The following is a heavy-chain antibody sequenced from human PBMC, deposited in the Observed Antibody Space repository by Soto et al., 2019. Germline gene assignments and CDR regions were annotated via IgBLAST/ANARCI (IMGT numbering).Heavy chain of an antibody. D-gene: IGHD3-22*01. J-gene: IGHJ3*02. V-gene: IGHV3-48*03. CDR1: GFPFSSYE. CDR3: ARGRDYDSSGYYYPGVAFDI. CDR2: ISSSGSTI. Sequence: EVQLVASGGGLVQPGGSLRLSCAASGFPFSSYEMNWVRQAPGKGLEWVSYISSSGSTIYYADSVKGRFTISRDKAKNSLYLQMNSLRAEDTAVYYCARGRDYDSSGYYYPGVAFDIWGQGTMVTVSS.